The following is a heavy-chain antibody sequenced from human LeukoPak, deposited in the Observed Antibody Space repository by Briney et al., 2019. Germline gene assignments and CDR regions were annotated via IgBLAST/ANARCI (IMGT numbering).Heavy chain of an antibody. J-gene: IGHJ4*02. CDR1: GGSISSSSYY. Sequence: SETLSLTCTVSGGSISSSSYYWGWIRQPPGKGLEWIGSIYYSGSTYYNPSLKSRVTISVDTSKNQFSLKLSSVTAADTAVYYCARGPSSGYDNYFDYWGQGTLVTVSS. CDR3: ARGPSSGYDNYFDY. D-gene: IGHD5-12*01. CDR2: IYYSGST. V-gene: IGHV4-39*07.